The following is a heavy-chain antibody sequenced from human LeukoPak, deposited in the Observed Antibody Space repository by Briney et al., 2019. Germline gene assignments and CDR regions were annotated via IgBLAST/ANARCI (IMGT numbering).Heavy chain of an antibody. CDR2: TYYSGSA. Sequence: SETLSLTCTVSGSSISSYYWSWIRQPPGKGLEWIGYTYYSGSANYNPSLKSRVTMSVDTSKNQFSLRLNSVTAADTAVYYCARGGSRDGYNRPLDYWGQGTLVTVSS. D-gene: IGHD5-24*01. V-gene: IGHV4-59*01. CDR3: ARGGSRDGYNRPLDY. CDR1: GSSISSYY. J-gene: IGHJ4*02.